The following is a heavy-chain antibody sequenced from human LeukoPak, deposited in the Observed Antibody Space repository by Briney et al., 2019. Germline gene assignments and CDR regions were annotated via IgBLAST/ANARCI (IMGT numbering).Heavy chain of an antibody. D-gene: IGHD3-10*01. CDR3: ARSRSSSPYDKNLNF. Sequence: PGGSLRLSCAVSGFTFNSYTMSWVREAPGKGLEWVSSISSSGNYIYHADSVKGRFTISRDDAQNSVYLQMNSLKDEDTAVYYCARSRSSSPYDKNLNFWGQGTLVIVSS. CDR1: GFTFNSYT. V-gene: IGHV3-21*01. J-gene: IGHJ4*02. CDR2: ISSSGNYI.